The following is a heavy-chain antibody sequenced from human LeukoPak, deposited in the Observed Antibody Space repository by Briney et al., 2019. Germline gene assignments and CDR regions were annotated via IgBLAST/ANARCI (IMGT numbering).Heavy chain of an antibody. CDR1: GYTFTSYD. CDR2: MNPSSGNT. J-gene: IGHJ5*02. V-gene: IGHV1-8*01. Sequence: VSVKVSCKASGYTFTSYDINWVRQATGQGLEWMGWMNPSSGNTGYAQKFQGRVTMTRNTSISTAYMELSSLRSEDTAVYYCARVTIFGVVIVENWFDPWGQGTLVTVSS. CDR3: ARVTIFGVVIVENWFDP. D-gene: IGHD3-3*01.